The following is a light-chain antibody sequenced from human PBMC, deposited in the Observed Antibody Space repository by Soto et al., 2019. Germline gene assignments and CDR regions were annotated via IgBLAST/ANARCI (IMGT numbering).Light chain of an antibody. CDR3: QSYDTSNQV. Sequence: NFMLTQPHSVSESPGTTVTITCTRSSGSIANNYVQWYQQRPGSAPSAVIFENRQRPSGVPDRFSGSIDGSSNSASLTISGLKTEDEADYHCQSYDTSNQVFGGGTKVTVL. CDR1: SGSIANNY. J-gene: IGLJ3*02. V-gene: IGLV6-57*04. CDR2: ENR.